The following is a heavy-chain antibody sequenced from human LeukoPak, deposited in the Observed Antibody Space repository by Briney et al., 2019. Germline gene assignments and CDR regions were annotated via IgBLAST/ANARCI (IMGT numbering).Heavy chain of an antibody. CDR2: IYPGDSDT. CDR1: GYSFTSYW. D-gene: IGHD3-10*01. V-gene: IGHV5-51*01. CDR3: ARLGGSGSYYNLYFDY. J-gene: IGHJ4*02. Sequence: GESLMISCKGSGYSFTSYWIGWVRQMPGKGLEWMGIIYPGDSDTRYSPSFQGQVTISADKSISTAYLQWSSLKASDTAMYYCARLGGSGSYYNLYFDYWGQGTLVTVSS.